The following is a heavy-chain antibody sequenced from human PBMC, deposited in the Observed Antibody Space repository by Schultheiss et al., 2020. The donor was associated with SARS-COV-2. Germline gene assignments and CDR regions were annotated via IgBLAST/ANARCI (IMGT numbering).Heavy chain of an antibody. CDR1: GGSISSYY. Sequence: SETLSLTCTVSGGSISSYYWSWIRQPPGKGLEWIGYIYYSGSTYYNPSLKSRVTISVDTSNNQFSLKLSSVTAADTAVYYCAREVLNYYDSSGSNAFDIWGQGTMVTVSS. CDR3: AREVLNYYDSSGSNAFDI. J-gene: IGHJ3*02. D-gene: IGHD3-22*01. CDR2: IYYSGST. V-gene: IGHV4-59*12.